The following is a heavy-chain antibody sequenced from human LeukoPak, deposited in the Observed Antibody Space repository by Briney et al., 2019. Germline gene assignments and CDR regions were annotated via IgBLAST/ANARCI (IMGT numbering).Heavy chain of an antibody. CDR3: ARGYCSGGSCYSVENWFDH. D-gene: IGHD2-15*01. Sequence: ASGKVSCKAAGYTFTGYYMVWVRQAHGQGLEWMGRINPNSGGTNYAQKFQGRVTMTRDTSISTAYMELSRLRSDDTAVYYCARGYCSGGSCYSVENWFDHWGQGTLVTVSS. J-gene: IGHJ5*02. CDR2: INPNSGGT. CDR1: GYTFTGYY. V-gene: IGHV1-2*06.